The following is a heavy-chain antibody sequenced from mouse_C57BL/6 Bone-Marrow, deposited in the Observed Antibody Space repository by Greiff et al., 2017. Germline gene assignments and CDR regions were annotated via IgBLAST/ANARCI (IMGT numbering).Heavy chain of an antibody. D-gene: IGHD2-3*01. CDR3: ARSYDGYYVGYLDY. CDR1: GYTFTSYW. Sequence: QVQLQQPGAELVKPGASVKLSCKASGYTFTSYWMHWVKQRPGQGLEWIGMIHPNSGSTNYNEKFKSKATLTVDKSSSTAYMQLSSLTSEDSAVYYCARSYDGYYVGYLDYWGQGTTLTVSS. CDR2: IHPNSGST. J-gene: IGHJ2*01. V-gene: IGHV1-64*01.